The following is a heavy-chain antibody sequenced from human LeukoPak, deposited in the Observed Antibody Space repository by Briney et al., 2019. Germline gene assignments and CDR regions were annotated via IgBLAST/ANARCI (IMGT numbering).Heavy chain of an antibody. CDR1: RYTFTAYY. D-gene: IGHD1-26*01. CDR2: INPNNGGT. Sequence: ASVKVSCKXARYTFTAYYLHWVQQAPGQGLERMGRINPNNGGTNYPQKFQGRVTMTRDTSINTAYMELSSLKSDDTAVYYCARGWELNARFFDYWGQGTLVTVSS. V-gene: IGHV1-2*06. CDR3: ARGWELNARFFDY. J-gene: IGHJ4*02.